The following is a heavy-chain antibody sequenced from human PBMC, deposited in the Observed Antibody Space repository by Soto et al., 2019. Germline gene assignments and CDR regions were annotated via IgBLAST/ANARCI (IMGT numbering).Heavy chain of an antibody. CDR1: GFTFSSYW. Sequence: GGSLRLSCAASGFTFSSYWMHWVLQAPGKGLVWVSRINSDGSSTSYADSVKGRFTISRDNAKNTLYLQMNSLRAEDTAVYYCARVGGYCSSTSCYASYYYYMDVWGKGTTVTVSS. J-gene: IGHJ6*03. CDR3: ARVGGYCSSTSCYASYYYYMDV. V-gene: IGHV3-74*01. CDR2: INSDGSST. D-gene: IGHD2-2*01.